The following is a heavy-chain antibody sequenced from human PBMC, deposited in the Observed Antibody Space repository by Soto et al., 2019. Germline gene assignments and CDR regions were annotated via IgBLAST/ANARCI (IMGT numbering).Heavy chain of an antibody. CDR3: ARGDSTDCSNGVCSFFYNHDMDV. D-gene: IGHD2-8*01. CDR2: INPKSGGT. Sequence: ASVKVSCKASGYSFTDYHIHWVRLAPGQGLEWLGRINPKSGGTSTAQKFQGWVTMTTDTSISTASMELTRLTSDDTAIYYCARGDSTDCSNGVCSFFYNHDMDVWGQGTTVTVSS. J-gene: IGHJ6*02. CDR1: GYSFTDYH. V-gene: IGHV1-2*04.